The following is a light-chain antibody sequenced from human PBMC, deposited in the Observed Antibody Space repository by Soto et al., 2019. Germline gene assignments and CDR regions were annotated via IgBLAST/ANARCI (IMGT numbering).Light chain of an antibody. CDR1: QSVSSN. CDR3: QQYNVWPLT. V-gene: IGKV3-15*01. CDR2: VAS. Sequence: EIVLTPSPATLSVSPGERATLSCRASQSVSSNLAWYQQKPGQTPTLLIYVASTRATGIQARCSGGGSGTELTLTISSLQSEDFAVYYCQQYNVWPLTFGGGTKVEFK. J-gene: IGKJ4*01.